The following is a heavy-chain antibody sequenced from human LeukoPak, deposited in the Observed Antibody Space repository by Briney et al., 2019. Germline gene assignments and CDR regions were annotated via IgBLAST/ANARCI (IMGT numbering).Heavy chain of an antibody. CDR1: GYSFTGYY. V-gene: IGHV1-18*04. CDR2: ISAYNGNT. J-gene: IGHJ4*02. Sequence: ASVKVSCETSGYSFTGYYMQWVRQAPGQGLEWMGWISAYNGNTNYAQKLQGRVTMTTDTSTSTAYMELRSLRSDDTAVYYCARDHRLFSSGYAGYWGQGTLVTVSS. D-gene: IGHD3-22*01. CDR3: ARDHRLFSSGYAGY.